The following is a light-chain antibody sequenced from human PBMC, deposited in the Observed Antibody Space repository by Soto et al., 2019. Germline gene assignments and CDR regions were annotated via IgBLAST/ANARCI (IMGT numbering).Light chain of an antibody. Sequence: EFVLTQSPATLSFSPGERDILSCRASQSVAGSLAWYQQKPGQAPRLLIYDISTRAAAIPARFSGSGSGTDFTLTVSSLEPDDFALYYCQQRSNRITFGQGTRLEIK. CDR3: QQRSNRIT. CDR2: DIS. J-gene: IGKJ5*01. CDR1: QSVAGS. V-gene: IGKV3-11*01.